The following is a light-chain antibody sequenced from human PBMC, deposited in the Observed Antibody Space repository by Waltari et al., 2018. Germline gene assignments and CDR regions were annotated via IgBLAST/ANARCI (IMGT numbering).Light chain of an antibody. Sequence: QSALTQPASVSGSPGPSIIISCTGTSGDVGGYASVSWYQQPPGKAPKLMIYDVSYRPSGVSKRFSGSKSGNTASLTMSGRQAEDEADYYCSSYTSIRTWVFGGGTKLTVL. CDR1: SGDVGGYAS. CDR3: SSYTSIRTWV. J-gene: IGLJ3*02. CDR2: DVS. V-gene: IGLV2-14*03.